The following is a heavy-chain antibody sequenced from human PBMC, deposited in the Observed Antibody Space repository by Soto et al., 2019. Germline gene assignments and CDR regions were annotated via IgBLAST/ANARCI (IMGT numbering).Heavy chain of an antibody. CDR2: IYYSGST. CDR1: GGSVSSGSYY. J-gene: IGHJ4*02. V-gene: IGHV4-61*01. Sequence: SETLSLTCTVSGGSVSSGSYYWSWIRQPPGKGLEWIGYIYYSGSTNYNPSLKSRVTISVDTSKNQFSLKLSSVTAADTAVYYCAIGPRQLFDYWGQGTLVTVSS. CDR3: AIGPRQLFDY. D-gene: IGHD6-19*01.